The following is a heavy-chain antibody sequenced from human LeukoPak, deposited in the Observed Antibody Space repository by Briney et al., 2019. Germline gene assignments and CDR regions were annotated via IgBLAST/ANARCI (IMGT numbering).Heavy chain of an antibody. J-gene: IGHJ5*02. CDR2: IYYTGRT. CDR1: GGSFSDYY. Sequence: PSETLSLTCAVYGGSFSDYYWSWIRQPPGKGLEWTGTIYYTGRTYYNPSLESRLTISVDTSKNQFSLKLTSVTAADTAIYYCAQSLGSGNWIGNWFDPWGQGTLVTVSS. V-gene: IGHV4-34*01. CDR3: AQSLGSGNWIGNWFDP. D-gene: IGHD1-1*01.